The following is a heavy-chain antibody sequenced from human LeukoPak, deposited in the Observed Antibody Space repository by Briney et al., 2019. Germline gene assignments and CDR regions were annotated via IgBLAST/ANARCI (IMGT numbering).Heavy chain of an antibody. Sequence: ASVKVSCKASRYTFTAYYMHWVRQAPGQGLEWMGWINPNSGGTNYAQKFQGRVTMTRDTSISTAYMELNRLRSDDTAVYFCARSMKDYGSGTPPHDYWGQGTLVTVSS. CDR2: INPNSGGT. V-gene: IGHV1-2*02. J-gene: IGHJ4*02. D-gene: IGHD3-10*01. CDR3: ARSMKDYGSGTPPHDY. CDR1: RYTFTAYY.